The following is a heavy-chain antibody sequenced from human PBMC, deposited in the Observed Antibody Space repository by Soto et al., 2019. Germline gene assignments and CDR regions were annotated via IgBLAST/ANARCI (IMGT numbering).Heavy chain of an antibody. Sequence: QITLKESGPTLVKPTQTLTLTCTFSGFSLSTSGVGVGWIRQPPGKALEWLALIYWDDDKRYSPSLKSRLTITKDPSKNQVVLTMTNMDPVDTATYYCAHRSGSYSAFDIWGQGTMVTVSS. J-gene: IGHJ3*02. CDR3: AHRSGSYSAFDI. D-gene: IGHD1-26*01. CDR2: IYWDDDK. V-gene: IGHV2-5*02. CDR1: GFSLSTSGVG.